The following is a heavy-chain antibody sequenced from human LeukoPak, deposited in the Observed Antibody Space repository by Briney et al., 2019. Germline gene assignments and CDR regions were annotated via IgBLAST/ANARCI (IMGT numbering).Heavy chain of an antibody. Sequence: GSLGPPCAAFGFTFSSFRLKWVPQAPGGGLGGVSYISSGSSTTYYTDSVKGRFTISRDNSKNTLYLQMNSLRAEDTALYYCAKDREGATYFDSWGQGTLVTVSS. CDR3: AKDREGATYFDS. CDR2: ISSGSSTT. CDR1: GFTFSSFR. D-gene: IGHD1-26*01. V-gene: IGHV3-48*01. J-gene: IGHJ4*02.